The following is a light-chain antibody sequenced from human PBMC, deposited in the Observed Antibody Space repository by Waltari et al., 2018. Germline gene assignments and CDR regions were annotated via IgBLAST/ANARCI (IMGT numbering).Light chain of an antibody. CDR2: DAS. Sequence: EIVMTQSPATLSVSPGERVTLSCRASQSLSSYLAWYQQKPGQAPRLLIHDASTRATSIPARFGGSGSGTEFTLTISSLQSEDFAVYYCQQYDKWPLTFGGGTEVEIK. CDR3: QQYDKWPLT. J-gene: IGKJ4*01. V-gene: IGKV3-15*01. CDR1: QSLSSY.